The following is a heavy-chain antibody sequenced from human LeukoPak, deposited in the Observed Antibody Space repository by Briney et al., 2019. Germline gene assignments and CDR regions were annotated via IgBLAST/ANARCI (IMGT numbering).Heavy chain of an antibody. D-gene: IGHD5-24*01. J-gene: IGHJ5*02. CDR2: IIPIFGTA. V-gene: IGHV1-69*06. CDR3: AKPATDGFPA. Sequence: SVKVSCKASGGTFSSYAISWVRQAPGQGLEWMGRIIPIFGTANYAQKFQGRVTITADKSTSTAYMELSSLRSEDTAVYYCAKPATDGFPAWGQGTLVTVSS. CDR1: GGTFSSYA.